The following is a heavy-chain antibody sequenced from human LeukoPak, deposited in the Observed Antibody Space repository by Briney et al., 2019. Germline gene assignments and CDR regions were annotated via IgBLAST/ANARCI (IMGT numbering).Heavy chain of an antibody. D-gene: IGHD3-22*01. J-gene: IGHJ4*02. CDR2: IYYSGST. Sequence: SETLSLTCTVSGGSISSSSYYWGWIRQPPGKGLEWIGSIYYSGSTYYNPSLKSRVTISVDTSKNQFSLKLSSVTAADTAVYYCARDSRIRSSGYLDFDYWGQGTLVTVSS. V-gene: IGHV4-39*07. CDR1: GGSISSSSYY. CDR3: ARDSRIRSSGYLDFDY.